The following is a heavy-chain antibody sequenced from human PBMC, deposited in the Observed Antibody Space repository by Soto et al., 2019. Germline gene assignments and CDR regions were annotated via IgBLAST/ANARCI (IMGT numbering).Heavy chain of an antibody. CDR1: GGSISSRGYY. J-gene: IGHJ5*02. CDR3: ATSNGFDP. V-gene: IGHV4-39*01. Sequence: QLQLQESGPGLVKPSETLSLTCTVSGGSISSRGYYWGWIRQPPGKGQEWIGTIYYSGSTYYNPSLKSRVTISVDTSKNQFSRKLSSGTAADTAVYYCATSNGFDPWGQGTLVTVSS. CDR2: IYYSGST.